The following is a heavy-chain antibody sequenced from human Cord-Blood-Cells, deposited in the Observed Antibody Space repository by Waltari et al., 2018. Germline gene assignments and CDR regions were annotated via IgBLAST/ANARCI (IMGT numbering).Heavy chain of an antibody. V-gene: IGHV1-24*01. J-gene: IGHJ4*02. CDR2: FDPEDGET. Sequence: QVQLVQSGAEVKKPGASVKVSCKVSGYTLTELSRHWVRHAPGKGLEWMGGFDPEDGETIYAQKFQGRVTMTEDTSTDTAYMELSSLRSEDTAVYYCATDRITFGGVIGWFDYWGQGTLVTVSS. D-gene: IGHD3-16*02. CDR1: GYTLTELS. CDR3: ATDRITFGGVIGWFDY.